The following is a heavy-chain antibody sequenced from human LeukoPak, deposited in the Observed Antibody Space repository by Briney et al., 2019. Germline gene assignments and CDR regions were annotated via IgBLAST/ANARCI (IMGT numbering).Heavy chain of an antibody. V-gene: IGHV5-51*01. J-gene: IGHJ4*02. CDR2: IYPGDSDT. D-gene: IGHD5-12*01. Sequence: GESLKISCKGSGYTFTTYWIGWVRQMPGKGLEWMGNIYPGDSDTRYSPSFQGQVTISADKSITTAYLEWSSLRASDTATYYCARHGASGYAGDYWGQGTLVTVSS. CDR1: GYTFTTYW. CDR3: ARHGASGYAGDY.